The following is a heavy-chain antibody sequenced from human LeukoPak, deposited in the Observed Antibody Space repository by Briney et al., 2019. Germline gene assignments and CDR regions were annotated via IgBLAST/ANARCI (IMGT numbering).Heavy chain of an antibody. CDR2: IIPIFGTA. CDR3: ARDIVATIYNWFDP. D-gene: IGHD5-12*01. J-gene: IGHJ5*02. V-gene: IGHV1-69*01. Sequence: GIIPIFGTANYAQKFQGRVTITADESTSTAYMELSSLRSEDTAVYYCARDIVATIYNWFDPWGQGTLVTVSS.